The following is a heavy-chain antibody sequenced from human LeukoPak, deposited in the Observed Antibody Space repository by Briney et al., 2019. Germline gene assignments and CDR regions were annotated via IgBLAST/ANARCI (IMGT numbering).Heavy chain of an antibody. CDR1: GFTFSTYA. V-gene: IGHV3-30-3*01. CDR2: ISYDGSNK. Sequence: PGRSLRPSCAASGFTFSTYAMHWVAKAPGKGLEGVAVISYDGSNKYYADSVKGRFTISRDNSKNTLYLQMNSLRAEDTAVYYCARAYDILTGYYVFWGQGTLVTVSS. D-gene: IGHD3-9*01. J-gene: IGHJ4*02. CDR3: ARAYDILTGYYVF.